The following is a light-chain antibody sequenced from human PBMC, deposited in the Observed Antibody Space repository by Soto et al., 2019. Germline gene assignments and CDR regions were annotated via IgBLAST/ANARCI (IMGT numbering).Light chain of an antibody. CDR1: QSISAWV. CDR2: GAS. CDR3: QQYDRSPWT. J-gene: IGKJ1*01. Sequence: TQSQSILSASVGDRVAITCRASQSISAWVAWYQQKPGQAPRLLIYGASNRATGIPDRFTGAGSGTDFTLTISRLEPEDFAVYYCQQYDRSPWTFGQGTKVEIK. V-gene: IGKV3-20*01.